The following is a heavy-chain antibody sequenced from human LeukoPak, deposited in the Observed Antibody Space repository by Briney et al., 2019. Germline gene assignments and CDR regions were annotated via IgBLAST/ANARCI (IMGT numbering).Heavy chain of an antibody. V-gene: IGHV4-39*07. Sequence: SETLSLTCTVSGGSISSSSYYWGWIRQPPGKGLEWIGSIYYSGSTYYNPSLKSRVTISVDTSKNQFSLKLSSVTAADTAVYYCARGLRVYSSRERDWFDPWGQGTLVTVSS. D-gene: IGHD6-13*01. J-gene: IGHJ5*02. CDR2: IYYSGST. CDR1: GGSISSSSYY. CDR3: ARGLRVYSSRERDWFDP.